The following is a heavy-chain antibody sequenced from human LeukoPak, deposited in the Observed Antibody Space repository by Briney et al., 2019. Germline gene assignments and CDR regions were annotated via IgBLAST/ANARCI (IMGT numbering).Heavy chain of an antibody. V-gene: IGHV1-69*05. CDR1: GGTFSSYA. D-gene: IGHD6-6*01. J-gene: IGHJ4*02. CDR2: IIPLFGTP. Sequence: GASVKVTCKASGGTFSSYAVTWVRQAPGQGLEWLGGIIPLFGTPNYAQKFQGRVTITMDESTNTAYMELSSLRSEDTAVYYCARMSSSSMPGLGYWGQGTLVTVSS. CDR3: ARMSSSSMPGLGY.